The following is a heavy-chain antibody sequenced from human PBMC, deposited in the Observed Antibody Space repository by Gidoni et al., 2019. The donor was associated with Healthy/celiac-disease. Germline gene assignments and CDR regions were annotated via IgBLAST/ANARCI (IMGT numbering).Heavy chain of an antibody. CDR2: IRGSGGST. D-gene: IGHD6-25*01. Sequence: EVQLLESGGGLVQPGGSLRLSCAASGFTFSSYAMSWVRQAPGKGLVWVSAIRGSGGSTYYADSVKGRFTISRDNSKNTLDLQMNSLRAEDTAVYYCAKDQAGPDAFDIWGQGTMVTVSS. CDR1: GFTFSSYA. V-gene: IGHV3-23*01. J-gene: IGHJ3*02. CDR3: AKDQAGPDAFDI.